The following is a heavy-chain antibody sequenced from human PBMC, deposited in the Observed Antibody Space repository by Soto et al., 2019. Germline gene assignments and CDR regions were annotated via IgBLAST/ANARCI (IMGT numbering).Heavy chain of an antibody. V-gene: IGHV1-8*01. CDR1: GYTFTSYD. CDR3: ARRGMVRGVHNFDY. Sequence: ASVKVSCKASGYTFTSYDINWVRQATGQGLEWMGWMNPNSGNTGYAQKFQGRVTMTMHTSISTAYMELSSLRAEDTAVYYCARRGMVRGVHNFDYWGQGTLVTVS. CDR2: MNPNSGNT. D-gene: IGHD3-10*01. J-gene: IGHJ4*02.